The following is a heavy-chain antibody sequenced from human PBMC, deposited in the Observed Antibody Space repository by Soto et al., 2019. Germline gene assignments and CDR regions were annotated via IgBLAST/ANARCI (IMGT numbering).Heavy chain of an antibody. CDR1: GGSVSSGSYY. J-gene: IGHJ4*02. V-gene: IGHV4-61*01. D-gene: IGHD1-26*01. Sequence: PSDTLSLTCTVSGGSVSSGSYYRCWIRQPPGKGLEWIGYISYSGRAKYNPSLKSRLTISVDTSKNQFSLELSSVFAADTAVYYCARRYGANFDYWGQGTLVTVSS. CDR2: ISYSGRA. CDR3: ARRYGANFDY.